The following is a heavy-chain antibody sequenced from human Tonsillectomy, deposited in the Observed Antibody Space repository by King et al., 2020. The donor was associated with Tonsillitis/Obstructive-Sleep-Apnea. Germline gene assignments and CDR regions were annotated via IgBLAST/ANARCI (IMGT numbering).Heavy chain of an antibody. V-gene: IGHV5-10-1*03. Sequence: VQLVESGAEVKKPGESLRISCKGSGYSFTSYWISWVRQMPGKGLEWMGRIDPSDSYTNYSPSFQGHVTISADKSISTAYLQWSSLKASDTASYYCARRAAAPHDVTDYWGQGTLVTVSS. CDR1: GYSFTSYW. J-gene: IGHJ4*02. D-gene: IGHD3-16*01. CDR2: IDPSDSYT. CDR3: ARRAAAPHDVTDY.